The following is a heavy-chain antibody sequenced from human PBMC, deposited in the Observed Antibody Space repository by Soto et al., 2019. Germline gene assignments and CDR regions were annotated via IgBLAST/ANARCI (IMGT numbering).Heavy chain of an antibody. J-gene: IGHJ3*02. D-gene: IGHD3-9*01. Sequence: GGSLRLSCAASGFTFSSYGMHWVRRAPGKGLEWVAVISYDGSNKYYADSVKGRFTISRDNSKNTLYLQMNSLRAEDTAVYYWAKDRSMHDILTGSDAFDIWGQGTMVTVSS. V-gene: IGHV3-30*18. CDR2: ISYDGSNK. CDR3: AKDRSMHDILTGSDAFDI. CDR1: GFTFSSYG.